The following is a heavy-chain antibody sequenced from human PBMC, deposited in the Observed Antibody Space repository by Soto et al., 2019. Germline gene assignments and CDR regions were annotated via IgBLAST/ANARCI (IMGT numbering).Heavy chain of an antibody. CDR1: GFTFSRYG. CDR2: ISSSTSYV. CDR3: GRDPSEGRVGNWFES. Sequence: EVQLVESGGGLVKPGGSLRLSCAASGFTFSRYGMNWLRQAPGKGLEWVASISSSTSYVYYADSVKGRFSTSRDNAKYILYLEMYALRTEDTAVYYCGRDPSEGRVGNWFESWGQGTLVTVSS. D-gene: IGHD2-2*01. V-gene: IGHV3-21*06. J-gene: IGHJ5*01.